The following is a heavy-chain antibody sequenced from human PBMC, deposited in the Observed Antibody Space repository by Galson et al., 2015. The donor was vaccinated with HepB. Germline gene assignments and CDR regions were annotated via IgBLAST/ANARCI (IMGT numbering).Heavy chain of an antibody. D-gene: IGHD3-22*01. CDR1: GFTFSSYA. V-gene: IGHV3-23*01. CDR3: AKGRATFRRTYYYDSSGYYGSWFDP. J-gene: IGHJ5*02. CDR2: ISGSGGST. Sequence: SLRLSCAASGFTFSSYAMSWVRQAPGKGLEWVSAISGSGGSTYYADSVKGRFTISRDNSKNTLYLQMNSLRAEDTAVYYCAKGRATFRRTYYYDSSGYYGSWFDPWGQGTLVTVSS.